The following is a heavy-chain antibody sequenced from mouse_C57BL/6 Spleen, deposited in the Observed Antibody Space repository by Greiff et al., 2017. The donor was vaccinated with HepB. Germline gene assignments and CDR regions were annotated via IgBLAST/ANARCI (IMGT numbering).Heavy chain of an antibody. CDR2: INPSTGGT. J-gene: IGHJ1*03. V-gene: IGHV1-42*01. CDR3: ARGGSDWYFDV. CDR1: GYSFTGYY. Sequence: EVQLVESGPELVKPGASVKISCKASGYSFTGYYMNWVKQSPEKSLEWIGEINPSTGGTTYNQKFKAKATLTVDKSSSTAYMQLKSLTSEDSAVYYCARGGSDWYFDVWGTGTTVTVAS. D-gene: IGHD1-1*02.